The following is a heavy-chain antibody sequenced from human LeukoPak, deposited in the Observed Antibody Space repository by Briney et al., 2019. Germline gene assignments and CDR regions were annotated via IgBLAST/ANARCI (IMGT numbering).Heavy chain of an antibody. CDR1: GGSISSYY. D-gene: IGHD2-2*01. Sequence: SETLFLTCTVSGGSISSYYWSWIRQPAGKGLEWIGRIYTSGSTNYNPSLKSRVTMSVDTSKNQFSLKLSSVTAADTAVYYCAREGPVVPALFGIWFDPWGQGTLVTVSP. CDR3: AREGPVVPALFGIWFDP. V-gene: IGHV4-4*07. J-gene: IGHJ5*02. CDR2: IYTSGST.